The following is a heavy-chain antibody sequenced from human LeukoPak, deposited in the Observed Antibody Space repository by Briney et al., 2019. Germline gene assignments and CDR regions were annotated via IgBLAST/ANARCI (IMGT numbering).Heavy chain of an antibody. D-gene: IGHD2-15*01. V-gene: IGHV3-23*01. CDR3: AIPHCSGGSCYLMVQPLLY. CDR2: ISGSGGST. CDR1: GFTFSSYA. Sequence: PGGSLRLSCAASGFTFSSYAMSWVRQAPGKGLEWVSAISGSGGSTYYADSVKGRFTISRDNSENTLYLQMNSLRAEDTAVYYCAIPHCSGGSCYLMVQPLLYWGQGTLVTVSS. J-gene: IGHJ4*02.